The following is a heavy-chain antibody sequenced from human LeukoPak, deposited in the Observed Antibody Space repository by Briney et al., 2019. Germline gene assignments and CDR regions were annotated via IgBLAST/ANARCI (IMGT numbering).Heavy chain of an antibody. J-gene: IGHJ5*02. CDR1: GFPFDRFS. CDR2: ISDDGNKK. V-gene: IGHV3-30*01. CDR3: ARSGISDFDPSFDP. D-gene: IGHD3-10*01. Sequence: GGSLRLSCAASGFPFDRFSMHWVRQAPGKGLEWVTIISDDGNKKDYADSVKGRFTISRDSSKNTLYLQMTSLRAEDTVIYYCARSGISDFDPSFDPWGQGTLVTVSS.